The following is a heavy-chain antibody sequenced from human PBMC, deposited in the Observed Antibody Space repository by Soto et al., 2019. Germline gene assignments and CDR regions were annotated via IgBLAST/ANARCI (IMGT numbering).Heavy chain of an antibody. D-gene: IGHD3-22*01. J-gene: IGHJ4*02. CDR2: IYYSGST. CDR3: AGWDYDSSGYPEV. Sequence: SETLSLTCTVSGGSISSYYWSWIRQPPGKGLEWIGYIYYSGSTNYNPSLKSRVTISVDTSKNQFSLKLSSVTAADTAVYYCAGWDYDSSGYPEVWGQGTLVTVSS. V-gene: IGHV4-59*01. CDR1: GGSISSYY.